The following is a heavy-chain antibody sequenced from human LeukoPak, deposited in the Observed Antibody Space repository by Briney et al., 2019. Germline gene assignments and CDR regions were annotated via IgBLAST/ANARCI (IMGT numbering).Heavy chain of an antibody. D-gene: IGHD6-19*01. V-gene: IGHV3-9*01. Sequence: GGSLRLSCAASGFTFDDYAMHWVRQAPGKGLEWVSGISWNSGSISYADSVKGRFTISRDNAKNSLYLQMNSLRAEDTALYYCAKGREPLSSGWYYFDYWGQGTLVTVSS. CDR2: ISWNSGSI. CDR3: AKGREPLSSGWYYFDY. CDR1: GFTFDDYA. J-gene: IGHJ4*02.